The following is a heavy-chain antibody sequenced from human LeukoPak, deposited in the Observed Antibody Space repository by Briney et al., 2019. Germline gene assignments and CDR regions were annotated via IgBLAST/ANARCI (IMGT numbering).Heavy chain of an antibody. CDR2: INPNSGGT. CDR3: ARVASKKETVAVTGY. CDR1: GYTFTGYY. J-gene: IGHJ4*02. D-gene: IGHD6-19*01. V-gene: IGHV1-2*02. Sequence: ASVKVSCKASGYTFTGYYMHWVRQAPGQGLEWMGWINPNSGGTNYAQKFQGRVTMTRDTSISTAYMELSRLRSDDTAVYYCARVASKKETVAVTGYWGQGALVTVSS.